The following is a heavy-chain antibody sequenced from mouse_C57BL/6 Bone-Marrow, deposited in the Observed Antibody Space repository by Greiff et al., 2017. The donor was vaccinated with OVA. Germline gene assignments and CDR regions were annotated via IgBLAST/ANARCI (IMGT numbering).Heavy chain of an antibody. J-gene: IGHJ3*01. CDR3: ARGSQFLFAY. V-gene: IGHV1-82*01. Sequence: QVQLKQSGPELVKPGASVKISCKASGYAFSSSWMNWVKQRPGKGLEWIGRIYPGDGDTNYNGKFKGKATLTADKSSSTAYMQLSSLTSEDSAVYFCARGSQFLFAYWGQGTLVTVSA. CDR1: GYAFSSSW. CDR2: IYPGDGDT.